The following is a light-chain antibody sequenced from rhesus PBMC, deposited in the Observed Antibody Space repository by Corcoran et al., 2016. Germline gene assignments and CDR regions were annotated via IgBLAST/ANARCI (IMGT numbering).Light chain of an antibody. Sequence: DIQMTQSPSSLSASVGDTVTITCQASQGISNYLAWYQQKPGKATKLLIYDASTLQSGVPSRVGGSGSGTEFNLTISSLQPEECATYYCQQQNSYPLTFGGGTKVELK. J-gene: IGKJ4*01. CDR3: QQQNSYPLT. CDR1: QGISNY. CDR2: DAS. V-gene: IGKV1-25*01.